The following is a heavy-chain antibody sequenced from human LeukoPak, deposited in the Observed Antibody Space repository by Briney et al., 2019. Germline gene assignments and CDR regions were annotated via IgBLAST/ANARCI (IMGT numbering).Heavy chain of an antibody. J-gene: IGHJ3*02. CDR2: INHSGST. CDR1: GGSFSGYY. D-gene: IGHD6-19*01. V-gene: IGHV4-34*01. CDR3: ARVKAVAHDAFDI. Sequence: SDTLSLTCAVYGGSFSGYYWSWIRQPPGKGREWIGEINHSGSTNYNPSLKSRVIISVDTSKNPFSLKLSSVTAADTAVYYCARVKAVAHDAFDIWGQGTMVTVSS.